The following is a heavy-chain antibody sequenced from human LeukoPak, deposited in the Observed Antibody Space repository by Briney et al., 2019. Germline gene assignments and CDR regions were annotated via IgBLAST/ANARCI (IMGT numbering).Heavy chain of an antibody. CDR3: SINWGSFDY. CDR2: IRSKAYGGTT. D-gene: IGHD7-27*01. V-gene: IGHV3-49*04. J-gene: IGHJ4*02. CDR1: GFTFGDYA. Sequence: GGSLRLSCTASGFTFGDYAMNWVRQAPGKGLEWVGFIRSKAYGGTTEYAASVKGRFTISRDDSKSIAYLQMNSLKTEDTAVYYCSINWGSFDYWGQGTLVTVSS.